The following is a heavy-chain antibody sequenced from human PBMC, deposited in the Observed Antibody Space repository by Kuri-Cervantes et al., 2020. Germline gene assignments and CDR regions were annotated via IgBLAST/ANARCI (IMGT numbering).Heavy chain of an antibody. CDR1: GGSISSGDYY. CDR2: IYYSGST. J-gene: IGHJ3*02. Sequence: SCTVSGGSISSGDYYWSWIRQPPGKGLEWIGYIYYSGSTYYNPSLKSRVTISVDTSKNQFSLKLSSVTAADTALYYCAKDIVPYSGKMMDAFDIWGQGTMVTVSS. V-gene: IGHV4-30-4*01. CDR3: AKDIVPYSGKMMDAFDI. D-gene: IGHD1-26*01.